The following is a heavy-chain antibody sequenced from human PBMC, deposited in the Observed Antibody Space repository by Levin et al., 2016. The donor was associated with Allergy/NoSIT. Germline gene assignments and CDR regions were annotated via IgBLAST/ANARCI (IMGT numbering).Heavy chain of an antibody. CDR1: GYTFTGYY. D-gene: IGHD1-26*01. J-gene: IGHJ4*02. CDR3: AREMALSGSYYSHGY. Sequence: ASVKVSCKASGYTFTGYYMHWVRQAPGQGLEWMGWINPNSGGTNYAQKFQGRVTMTRDTSISTAYMELSRLRSDDTAVYYCAREMALSGSYYSHGYWGQGTLVTVSS. V-gene: IGHV1-2*02. CDR2: INPNSGGT.